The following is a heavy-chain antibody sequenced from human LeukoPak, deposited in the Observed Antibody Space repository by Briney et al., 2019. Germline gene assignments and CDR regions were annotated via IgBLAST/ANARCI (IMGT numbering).Heavy chain of an antibody. CDR3: AKEGYYYGSGSYYKYFQH. V-gene: IGHV3-23*01. J-gene: IGHJ1*01. CDR2: ISGSGGST. CDR1: GFTFSSYA. Sequence: PGGSLRLSCAASGFTFSSYAMSWVRQAPGKGLEWVSAISGSGGSTYYADSVKGRFTISRDNSKNTLYLQMNSLRAEETAVYYCAKEGYYYGSGSYYKYFQHWGQGTLVTVSS. D-gene: IGHD3-10*01.